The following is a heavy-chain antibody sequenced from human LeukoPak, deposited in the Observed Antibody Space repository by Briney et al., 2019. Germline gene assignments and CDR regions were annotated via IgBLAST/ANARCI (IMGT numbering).Heavy chain of an antibody. J-gene: IGHJ4*02. D-gene: IGHD5-18*01. CDR2: IYYSGST. V-gene: IGHV4-59*06. CDR1: GGSISSYY. CDR3: ARVFGYSYGYGSYYFDY. Sequence: SETLSLTCTVSGGSISSYYWSWIRQHPGKGLEWIGYIYYSGSTYYNPSLKSRVTISVDTSKNQFSLKLSSVTAADTAVYYCARVFGYSYGYGSYYFDYWGQGTLVTVS.